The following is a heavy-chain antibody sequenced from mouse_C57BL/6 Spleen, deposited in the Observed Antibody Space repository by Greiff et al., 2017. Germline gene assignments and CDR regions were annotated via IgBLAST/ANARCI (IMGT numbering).Heavy chain of an antibody. J-gene: IGHJ4*01. D-gene: IGHD2-4*01. CDR2: IDPSDSYT. Sequence: QVQLQQPGAELVMPGASVKLSCKASGYTFTSYWMHWVKQRPGQGLEWIGEIDPSDSYTNYNQKFKGKSTLTVDKSSSTAYMQLSSLTSEDSAVYYCASEGLRRYYAMDYWGQGTSGTVSS. CDR3: ASEGLRRYYAMDY. V-gene: IGHV1-69*01. CDR1: GYTFTSYW.